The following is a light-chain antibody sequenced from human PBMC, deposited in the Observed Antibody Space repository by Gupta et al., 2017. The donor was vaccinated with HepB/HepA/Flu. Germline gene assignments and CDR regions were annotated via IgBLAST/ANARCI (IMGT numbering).Light chain of an antibody. CDR1: NSDIGVYNY. Sequence: QSALTQPASVSGSPGPSVIISCTGSNSDIGVYNYVSWYQQHPGKVPRLIIFDVISRPAGVSNRFSVSKSGNTASLTISELQAEDEATYFCSSFTTSDTLVFGGGTKVTVL. CDR3: SSFTTSDTLV. J-gene: IGLJ2*01. CDR2: DVI. V-gene: IGLV2-14*01.